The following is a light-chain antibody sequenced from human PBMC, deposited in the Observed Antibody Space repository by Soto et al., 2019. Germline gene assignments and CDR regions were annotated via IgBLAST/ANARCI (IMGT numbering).Light chain of an antibody. J-gene: IGKJ4*01. Sequence: EIVMTQSPATLSVSPGERATLSCRASQSVSSDLAWYQQKPGQAPRLLIYGASVRATGIPARFSGSGSGTEFTLTISSLQPEDFAVYYCQQHNNWPSLTFGGGTKVEIK. CDR3: QQHNNWPSLT. CDR1: QSVSSD. V-gene: IGKV3-15*01. CDR2: GAS.